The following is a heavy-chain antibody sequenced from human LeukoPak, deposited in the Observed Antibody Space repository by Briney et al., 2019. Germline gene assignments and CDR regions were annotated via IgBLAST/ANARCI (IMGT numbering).Heavy chain of an antibody. J-gene: IGHJ4*02. V-gene: IGHV4-34*01. D-gene: IGHD1-14*01. CDR3: ARLPRWDYYFDY. Sequence: SETLSLTCAVYVGSFSGYYWSWIRQPPGKGLEWIGEINHSGSTNYNPSLKSRVTISVDTSKNQFSLKLSSVTAADTAVFFCARLPRWDYYFDYWGQGTLVTVSS. CDR2: INHSGST. CDR1: VGSFSGYY.